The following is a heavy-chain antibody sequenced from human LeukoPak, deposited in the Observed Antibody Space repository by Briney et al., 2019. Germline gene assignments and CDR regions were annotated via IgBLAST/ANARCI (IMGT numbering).Heavy chain of an antibody. V-gene: IGHV4-59*01. CDR2: IYYSGST. J-gene: IGHJ4*02. CDR1: GDSISSYY. CDR3: ARAKKAVAGFFDY. D-gene: IGHD6-19*01. Sequence: PSETLSLTCTVSGDSISSYYWSWIRQPPGKGLEWIGYIYYSGSTNHNPSLKSRVTISVDTSKNQLSLKLSSVTAADTAVYYCARAKKAVAGFFDYWGQGTLVTVSS.